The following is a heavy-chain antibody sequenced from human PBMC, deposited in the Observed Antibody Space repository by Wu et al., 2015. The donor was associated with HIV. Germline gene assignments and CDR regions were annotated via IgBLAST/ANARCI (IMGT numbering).Heavy chain of an antibody. CDR1: GYTFTGYY. J-gene: IGHJ2*01. V-gene: IGHV1-46*01. D-gene: IGHD2-21*02. CDR3: ARGGGMVTNNGYWFFDL. Sequence: QLVQSGPEVKKPGTSVKVSCKASGYTFTGYYMHWVRQAPGQGLEWMGLINPSSGVARYAQKFQGRLTMTRDSPTTTVYLDLNNLTSEDTAVYYCARGGGMVTNNGYWFFDLWGRGSLVTVSS. CDR2: INPSSGVA.